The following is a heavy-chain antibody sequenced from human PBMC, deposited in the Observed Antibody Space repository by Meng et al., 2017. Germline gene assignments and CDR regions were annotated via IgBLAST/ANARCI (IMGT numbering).Heavy chain of an antibody. CDR3: AREGQLWARNFDY. V-gene: IGHV3-30*01. D-gene: IGHD5-18*01. J-gene: IGHJ4*02. CDR2: ISYDGSNK. CDR1: GFTFSSYA. Sequence: QVQLVESGGGVVQPGRSLRLSCAASGFTFSSYAMHWVRQAPGKGLEWVAVISYDGSNKYYADSVKGRFTISRDNSKNTLYLQMNSLRAEDTAVYYCAREGQLWARNFDYWGQGTLVTVSS.